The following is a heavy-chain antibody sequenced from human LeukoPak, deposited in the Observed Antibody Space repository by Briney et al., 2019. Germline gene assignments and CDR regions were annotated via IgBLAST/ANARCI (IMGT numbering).Heavy chain of an antibody. CDR3: ARDHGAGRFDP. Sequence: GASVKVSCKASGGTFSSYAISWVRQAPGQGLEWMGRIIPILGIANYAQKFQGRVTITADKSTSTAYMELSSLRSDDTAVYYCARDHGAGRFDPWGQGTLVTVSS. J-gene: IGHJ5*02. D-gene: IGHD1-26*01. CDR2: IIPILGIA. CDR1: GGTFSSYA. V-gene: IGHV1-69*04.